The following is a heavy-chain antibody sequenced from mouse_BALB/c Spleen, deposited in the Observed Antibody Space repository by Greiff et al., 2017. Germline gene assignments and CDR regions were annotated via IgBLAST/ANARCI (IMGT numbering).Heavy chain of an antibody. CDR2: ISYSGST. V-gene: IGHV3-2*02. Sequence: EVKLVESGPGLVKPSQSLSLTCTVTGYSITSDYAWNWIRQFPGNKLEWMGYISYSGSTSYNPSLKSRISITRDTSKNQFFLQLNSVTTEDTATYYCARLYYGSSYDAYWGQGTLVTVSA. CDR1: GYSITSDYA. D-gene: IGHD1-1*01. J-gene: IGHJ3*01. CDR3: ARLYYGSSYDAY.